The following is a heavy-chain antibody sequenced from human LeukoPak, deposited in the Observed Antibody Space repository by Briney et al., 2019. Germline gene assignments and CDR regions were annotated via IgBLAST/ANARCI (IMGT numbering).Heavy chain of an antibody. D-gene: IGHD6-19*01. Sequence: GGSLGLSCAASGFTFSSYSMNWVRQAPGKGLEWVSYISSSSSTIYYADSVKGRFTISRDNAKNSLYLQMNSLRDEDTAVYYCARAKAVAGTYPSDYWGQGTLVTVSS. V-gene: IGHV3-48*02. CDR3: ARAKAVAGTYPSDY. CDR2: ISSSSSTI. CDR1: GFTFSSYS. J-gene: IGHJ4*02.